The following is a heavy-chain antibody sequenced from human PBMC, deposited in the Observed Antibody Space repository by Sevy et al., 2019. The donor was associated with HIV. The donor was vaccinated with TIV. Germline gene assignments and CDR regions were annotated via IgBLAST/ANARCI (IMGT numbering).Heavy chain of an antibody. CDR1: GFTFSDYY. CDR2: ISSGSSYT. D-gene: IGHD4-17*01. J-gene: IGHJ4*02. V-gene: IGHV3-11*06. CDR3: ARSRSNYADYYFDY. Sequence: GESLKISCAASGFTFSDYYMTWIRQSPGKGLQWISYISSGSSYTNYADSGKGRFTIYRDNAKNSLYLEIHTLRPEDTAVYYCARSRSNYADYYFDYWGQGTVVTVSS.